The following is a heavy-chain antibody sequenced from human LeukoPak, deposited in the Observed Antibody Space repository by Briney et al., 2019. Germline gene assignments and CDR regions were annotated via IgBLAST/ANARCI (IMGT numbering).Heavy chain of an antibody. Sequence: PSETLSLTCTVSGGSISGYYWSWIRQPPGKGLEWIGYISYSGSTNYNPSLKSRVTISVDTSKNQFSLKLSSVTAADTAVYYCARGEWDLLFDYWGQGTPVTVSS. CDR3: ARGEWDLLFDY. CDR2: ISYSGST. CDR1: GGSISGYY. J-gene: IGHJ4*02. D-gene: IGHD1-26*01. V-gene: IGHV4-59*01.